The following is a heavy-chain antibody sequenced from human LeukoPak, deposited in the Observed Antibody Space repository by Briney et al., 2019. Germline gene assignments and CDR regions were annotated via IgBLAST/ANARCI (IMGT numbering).Heavy chain of an antibody. Sequence: AGSLRLSCAASGFTFSNYVMSWVRQAPGRGLEWVSAISGSGGSTYYADSVKGDFTISRDNSKNTLYLQMSSLRAEDTAVYYCAKQGGNSYGDYWGQGTLVSVSS. J-gene: IGHJ4*02. V-gene: IGHV3-23*01. CDR3: AKQGGNSYGDY. CDR1: GFTFSNYV. CDR2: ISGSGGST. D-gene: IGHD5-18*01.